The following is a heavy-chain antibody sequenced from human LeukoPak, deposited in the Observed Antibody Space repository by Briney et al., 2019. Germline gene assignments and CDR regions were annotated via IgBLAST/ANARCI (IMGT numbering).Heavy chain of an antibody. CDR3: ARESYYGSGSYYNFGSIFPRAHWFDP. CDR2: INPNSGGT. Sequence: GASVKVSCKASGYTLTGYYMHWVRQAPGQGLEWMGWINPNSGGTNYAQKFQGRVTMTRDTSISTAYMELSRLRSDDTAVYYCARESYYGSGSYYNFGSIFPRAHWFDPWGQGTLVTVSS. D-gene: IGHD3-10*01. V-gene: IGHV1-2*02. J-gene: IGHJ5*02. CDR1: GYTLTGYY.